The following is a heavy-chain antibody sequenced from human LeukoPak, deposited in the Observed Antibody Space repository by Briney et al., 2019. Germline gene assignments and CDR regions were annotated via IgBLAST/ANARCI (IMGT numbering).Heavy chain of an antibody. J-gene: IGHJ4*02. D-gene: IGHD1-14*01. V-gene: IGHV4-31*03. CDR1: GVSFSNDGYY. Sequence: SQTLSLTCTVSGVSFSNDGYYWSWTRQHPGKGLVWIGCIHYSGTTYYNPSLKSRVTISIDTAKNQFSLKLTSVTVADTAVYYCARGTGYWGQGTLVTVSS. CDR2: IHYSGTT. CDR3: ARGTGY.